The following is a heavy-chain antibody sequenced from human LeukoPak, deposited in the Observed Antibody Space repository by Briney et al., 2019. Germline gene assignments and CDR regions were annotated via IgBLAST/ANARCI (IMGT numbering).Heavy chain of an antibody. V-gene: IGHV3-21*01. CDR3: ARWVVTPGKFDY. Sequence: SGGSLRLSCAASGFTFSSYSMNWVRQAPGKGLEWVSSISGSSSYIYYADSVKGRFTISRDNAKNSLYLQMNSLRAEDTAVYYCARWVVTPGKFDYWGQGTLVTVSS. D-gene: IGHD4-23*01. CDR1: GFTFSSYS. J-gene: IGHJ4*02. CDR2: ISGSSSYI.